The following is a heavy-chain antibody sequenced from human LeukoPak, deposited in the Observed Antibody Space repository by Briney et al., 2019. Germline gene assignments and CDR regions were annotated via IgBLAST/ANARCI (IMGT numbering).Heavy chain of an antibody. CDR1: GFTFSSYG. J-gene: IGHJ6*02. CDR3: AKDQDIVVVPAAADIGMDV. Sequence: GGSLRLSCAASGFTFSSYGMHWVRQAPGKGLEWVAVISYDGSNKYYADSVKGRFTISRDNSKNTLYLQMNSLRAEDTAVYYCAKDQDIVVVPAAADIGMDVWGQGTMVTVSS. V-gene: IGHV3-30*18. D-gene: IGHD2-2*01. CDR2: ISYDGSNK.